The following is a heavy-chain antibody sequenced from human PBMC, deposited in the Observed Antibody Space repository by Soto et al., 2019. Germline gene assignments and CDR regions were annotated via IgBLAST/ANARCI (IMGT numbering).Heavy chain of an antibody. D-gene: IGHD2-2*01. J-gene: IGHJ4*02. V-gene: IGHV4-30-4*01. CDR3: ASFPAARAFDY. Sequence: PSETLSLTCTVSGGSISSGDYYWSWIRQPPGKGLEWIGYIYYSGSTYYNPSLKSRVTISVDTSKNQFSLKLSSVTAADTAVYYCASFPAARAFDYWGQGTLVTVSS. CDR2: IYYSGST. CDR1: GGSISSGDYY.